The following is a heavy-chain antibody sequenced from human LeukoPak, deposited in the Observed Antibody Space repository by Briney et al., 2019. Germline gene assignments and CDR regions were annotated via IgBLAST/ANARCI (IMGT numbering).Heavy chain of an antibody. D-gene: IGHD3-22*01. CDR2: IYYSGST. V-gene: IGHV4-31*03. CDR1: GGSISSGGYY. CDR3: ASITSDSSGLYYFDY. J-gene: IGHJ4*02. Sequence: SEILSLTCTVSGGSISSGGYYWSWIRQHPGKGLEWIGYIYYSGSTYYNPSLKSRVTISVDTSKNQFSLKLSSVTAADTAVYYCASITSDSSGLYYFDYWGQGTLVTVSS.